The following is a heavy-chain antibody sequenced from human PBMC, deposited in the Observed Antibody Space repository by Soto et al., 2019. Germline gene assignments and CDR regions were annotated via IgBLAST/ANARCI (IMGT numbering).Heavy chain of an antibody. Sequence: GGSLRLSCAASGFTFSDFYMSWIRQAPGKGLEWVSAISGSGSSTNYADSVKGRFTISRDNSKNTLYLQMNSLRAEDTAVYYCAKLPSSSATLITFDYWGQGTLVTVSS. CDR2: ISGSGSST. V-gene: IGHV3-23*01. D-gene: IGHD3-16*01. CDR3: AKLPSSSATLITFDY. CDR1: GFTFSDFY. J-gene: IGHJ4*02.